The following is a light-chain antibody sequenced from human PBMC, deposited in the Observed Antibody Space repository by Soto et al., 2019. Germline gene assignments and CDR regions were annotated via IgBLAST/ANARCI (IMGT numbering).Light chain of an antibody. CDR2: EVS. V-gene: IGLV2-14*01. J-gene: IGLJ1*01. CDR3: SSYTSSSTL. Sequence: QSALTQPASVSGSPGQSITISCTGTSSDVGSYNYVSWYQQHPSKAPKLMIYEVSDRPSGISSRFSGSKSGNTASLTISGLQTEDEADYYCSSYTSSSTLFGTGTKVTVL. CDR1: SSDVGSYNY.